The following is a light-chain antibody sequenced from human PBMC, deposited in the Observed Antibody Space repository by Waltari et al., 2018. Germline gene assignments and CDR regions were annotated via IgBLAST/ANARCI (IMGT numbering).Light chain of an antibody. CDR1: SSDVGGYNY. J-gene: IGLJ3*02. CDR3: CSFTSGSTWV. Sequence: QSALTQPASVSGSPGQSITISCTGTSSDVGGYNYVSWYQQHPGKAPKLLIFDVSNPPSGVSNRFSGSKSGNTASLTISGLQAEDESDYYCCSFTSGSTWVFGGGTKLTVL. CDR2: DVS. V-gene: IGLV2-14*01.